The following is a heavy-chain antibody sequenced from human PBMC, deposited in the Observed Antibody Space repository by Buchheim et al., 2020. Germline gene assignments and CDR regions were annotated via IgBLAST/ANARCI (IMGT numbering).Heavy chain of an antibody. J-gene: IGHJ6*02. Sequence: QVQLVESGGGVVQPGRSLRLCCAASGFTFSSYAMHWVRQAPGKGLEWVAVISYDGSNKYYADSVKGRFTISRDNSKNTLYLQMNSLRAEDTAMYYCARDGNSGSYEYYYGMDVWGQGTT. CDR1: GFTFSSYA. D-gene: IGHD3-10*01. V-gene: IGHV3-30*04. CDR2: ISYDGSNK. CDR3: ARDGNSGSYEYYYGMDV.